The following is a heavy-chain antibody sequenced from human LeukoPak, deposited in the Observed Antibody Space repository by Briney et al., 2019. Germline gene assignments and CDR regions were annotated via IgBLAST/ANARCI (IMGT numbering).Heavy chain of an antibody. J-gene: IGHJ3*02. Sequence: GGSLRLSCAASEFMFSIYSMSWVRQAPGKGLEWVSSISSNSDYIYYADSVKGRFTISRDNAKNSLYLQMNSLRAEDTAVYYCARVYDSSGYYRLPVNAFDIWGQGTMVTVSS. D-gene: IGHD3-22*01. V-gene: IGHV3-21*01. CDR2: ISSNSDYI. CDR3: ARVYDSSGYYRLPVNAFDI. CDR1: EFMFSIYS.